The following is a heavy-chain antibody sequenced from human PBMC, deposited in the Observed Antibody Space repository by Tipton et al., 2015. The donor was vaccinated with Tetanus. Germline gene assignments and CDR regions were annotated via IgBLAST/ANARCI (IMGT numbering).Heavy chain of an antibody. CDR1: GGSISTRNYF. D-gene: IGHD3-16*01. CDR2: IYYSGST. Sequence: TLSLTCTVSGGSISTRNYFWGWIRQAPGKGLEWIGNIYYSGSTDYNPSLKSRVAISVDTSQNQFSLKLSSVTAADTAVYYCARTWGVWVPSIDAFDIWGQGTKVAVSS. CDR3: ARTWGVWVPSIDAFDI. J-gene: IGHJ3*02. V-gene: IGHV4-39*01.